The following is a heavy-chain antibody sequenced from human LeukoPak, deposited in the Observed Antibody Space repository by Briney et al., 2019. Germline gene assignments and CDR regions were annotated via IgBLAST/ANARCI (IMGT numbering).Heavy chain of an antibody. CDR3: ARVRMIPPVGYFDY. D-gene: IGHD3-22*01. CDR1: GYTFTGYY. V-gene: IGHV1-2*06. Sequence: ASVKVFCKASGYTFTGYYMHWVRQAPGQGLECMGRINPNSGGTNYAQKLQGRVTMTTDTSTSTAYMELRSLRSDDTAVYYCARVRMIPPVGYFDYWGQGTLVTVFS. CDR2: INPNSGGT. J-gene: IGHJ4*02.